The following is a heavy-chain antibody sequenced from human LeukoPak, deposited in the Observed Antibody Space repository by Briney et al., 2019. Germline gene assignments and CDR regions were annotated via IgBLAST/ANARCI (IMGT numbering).Heavy chain of an antibody. CDR3: ARDRYCSGGSCPNGAH. J-gene: IGHJ4*02. CDR2: IKQDGSEK. D-gene: IGHD2-15*01. CDR1: GFTFSSYW. Sequence: GGSLRLSCAGSGFTFSSYWMSWVRQAPGKGLEWVANIKQDGSEKYYVDSVKGRFTISRDNAKNSLYLQMNSLRAEDTAVYYCARDRYCSGGSCPNGAHWGQGTLVTVSS. V-gene: IGHV3-7*01.